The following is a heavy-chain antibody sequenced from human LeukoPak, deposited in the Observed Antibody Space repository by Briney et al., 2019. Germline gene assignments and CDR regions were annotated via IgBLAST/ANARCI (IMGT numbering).Heavy chain of an antibody. CDR1: GGSFSDYY. V-gene: IGHV4-34*01. D-gene: IGHD4-17*01. CDR2: ITHSAST. CDR3: ARFDDYDWFDT. J-gene: IGHJ5*02. Sequence: SETLSLTCAVYGGSFSDYYWSWIRQPPGKGLEWIGEITHSASTKYNPSLKSRVTIPVDTSKNQFSLKLSSVTAADTAVYYCARFDDYDWFDTWGQGTLDTVSS.